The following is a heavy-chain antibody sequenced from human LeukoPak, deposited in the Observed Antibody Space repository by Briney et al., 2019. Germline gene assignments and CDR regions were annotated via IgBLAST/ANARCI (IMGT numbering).Heavy chain of an antibody. V-gene: IGHV4-39*01. CDR2: IYYSGST. Sequence: SETLSLTCTVSGASSTTYYWGWIRQPPGKGLEWIGSIYYSGSTYYNPSLKSRVTISVDTSKNQFSLKLSSVTAADTAVYYCASSLRYSGSYYNWFDPWGQGTLVTVSS. CDR3: ASSLRYSGSYYNWFDP. D-gene: IGHD1-26*01. J-gene: IGHJ5*02. CDR1: GASSTTYY.